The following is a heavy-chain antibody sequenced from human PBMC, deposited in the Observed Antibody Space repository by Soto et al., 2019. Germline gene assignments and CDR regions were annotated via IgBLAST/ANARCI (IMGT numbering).Heavy chain of an antibody. CDR2: MNPGSGNT. V-gene: IGHV1-8*01. J-gene: IGHJ5*02. Sequence: QVQLVQSGAEVKRPGASVKVSCKASGYTFTNYEIKWVRQATGQGLEWMGWMNPGSGNTGYAHKFQGRVTMTRNISISTAYMELSRLGSDDTAIYYCARMASSGSLNWFDPWGQGTLVTVSS. CDR1: GYTFTNYE. CDR3: ARMASSGSLNWFDP. D-gene: IGHD3-10*01.